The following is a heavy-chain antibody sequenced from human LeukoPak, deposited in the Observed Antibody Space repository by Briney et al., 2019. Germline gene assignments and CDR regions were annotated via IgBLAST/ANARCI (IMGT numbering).Heavy chain of an antibody. J-gene: IGHJ4*02. CDR3: ARQWFDSNYYFDY. Sequence: GESLKISCKGSGYSFTSYWIGGVRQMPGKGLEWMGIIYPGDSDTRYSPSFQGQVTILADKSISTAYLQWSSLKASDTAMYYCARQWFDSNYYFDYWGQGTLVTVSS. CDR2: IYPGDSDT. CDR1: GYSFTSYW. V-gene: IGHV5-51*01. D-gene: IGHD4-11*01.